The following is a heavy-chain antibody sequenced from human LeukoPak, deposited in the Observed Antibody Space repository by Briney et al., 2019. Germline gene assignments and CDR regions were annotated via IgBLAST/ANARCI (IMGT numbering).Heavy chain of an antibody. D-gene: IGHD2-2*01. CDR2: INPSSGGT. CDR1: GYTFTGYY. J-gene: IGHJ4*02. CDR3: ARDHYCSSTSCYDY. Sequence: ASVKVSCKASGYTFTGYYMHWVRQAPGQGLEWMGWINPSSGGTNYAQKFQGRVTMTRDTSISTAYMELSRLRSDDTAVYCCARDHYCSSTSCYDYWGQGTLVTVSS. V-gene: IGHV1-2*02.